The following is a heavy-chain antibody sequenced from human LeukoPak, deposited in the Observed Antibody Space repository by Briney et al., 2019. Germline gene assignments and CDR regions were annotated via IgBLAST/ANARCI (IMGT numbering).Heavy chain of an antibody. Sequence: GRSLGLSCAASGFTFSSYAMHWVRQAPGKGLEWVAVISYDGSNKYYADSVKGRFTISRDNSKNTLYLQMNSLRAEDTAVYYCARDVGYDFWSGYTQEGYFDYWGQGTLITVSS. V-gene: IGHV3-30-3*01. CDR2: ISYDGSNK. D-gene: IGHD3-3*01. J-gene: IGHJ4*02. CDR1: GFTFSSYA. CDR3: ARDVGYDFWSGYTQEGYFDY.